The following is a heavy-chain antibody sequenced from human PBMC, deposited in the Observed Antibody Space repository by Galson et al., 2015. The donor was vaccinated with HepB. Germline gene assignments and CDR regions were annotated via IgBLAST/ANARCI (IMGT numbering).Heavy chain of an antibody. CDR1: GYTFTSYA. CDR3: ARNSWTRWVNYDSSPLDY. V-gene: IGHV1-3*01. D-gene: IGHD3-22*01. J-gene: IGHJ4*02. Sequence: SVKVSCKASGYTFTSYAMHWVRQAPGQRLEWMGWINAGNGNTKYSQKFQGRVTITRDTSASTAYMELSSLRSEDTAVYYCARNSWTRWVNYDSSPLDYWGQGTLVTVSS. CDR2: INAGNGNT.